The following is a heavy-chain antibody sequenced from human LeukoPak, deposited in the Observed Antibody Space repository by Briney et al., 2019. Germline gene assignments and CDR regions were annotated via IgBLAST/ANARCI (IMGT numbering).Heavy chain of an antibody. J-gene: IGHJ2*01. V-gene: IGHV4-39*01. Sequence: SETLSLTCTVSGGSISSSTYSWGWIRQPPGKGLEWIGSIYYSGRTCYNPSLKSRVTISVDTTQNQFSLKLRFVTAADTAVYYCARIYGSGSTNWYFDLWGRGTLVTVSS. CDR3: ARIYGSGSTNWYFDL. CDR2: IYYSGRT. D-gene: IGHD3-10*01. CDR1: GGSISSSTYS.